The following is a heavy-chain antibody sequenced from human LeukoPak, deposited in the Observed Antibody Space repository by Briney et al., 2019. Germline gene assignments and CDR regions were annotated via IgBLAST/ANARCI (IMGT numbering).Heavy chain of an antibody. CDR1: GFTFDDYA. CDR3: AKDKGSGYVYGLFDY. J-gene: IGHJ4*02. V-gene: IGHV3-9*01. Sequence: PGGSLRLSCAASGFTFDDYAMHWVRQAPGKGLEWVSGISWNSGSIGYADSVKGRFTISRDNAKNSLYLQMNSLRAEDKALYYCAKDKGSGYVYGLFDYWGQGTLVTVSS. D-gene: IGHD5-18*01. CDR2: ISWNSGSI.